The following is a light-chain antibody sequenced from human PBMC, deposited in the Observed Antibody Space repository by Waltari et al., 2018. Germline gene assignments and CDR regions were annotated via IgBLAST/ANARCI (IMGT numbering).Light chain of an antibody. Sequence: EIVLTQSPATLSLSPGERAVLSCRASQSLNNYLAWYQQKPGQAPRRLIYDASTRATGIAARFSGSGSGTDFTLTISSLEPEDSAVYYCQERSDWRGLTFGPGTKVDIK. V-gene: IGKV3-11*01. CDR2: DAS. CDR1: QSLNNY. CDR3: QERSDWRGLT. J-gene: IGKJ3*01.